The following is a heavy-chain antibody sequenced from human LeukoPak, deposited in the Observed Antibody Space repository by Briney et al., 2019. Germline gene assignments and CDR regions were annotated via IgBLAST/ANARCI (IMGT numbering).Heavy chain of an antibody. CDR3: ARDSLGTSGWYFPFDY. D-gene: IGHD6-19*01. CDR1: GFTFSSYG. J-gene: IGHJ4*02. V-gene: IGHV3-33*01. Sequence: GRSLRLSCAASGFTFSSYGMHWVRQAPGKGLEWVAVIWYDGSNKYYADSVKGRFTISRDNSKNTLYLQMNSLRAVDTAVYYCARDSLGTSGWYFPFDYWGQGTLVTVSS. CDR2: IWYDGSNK.